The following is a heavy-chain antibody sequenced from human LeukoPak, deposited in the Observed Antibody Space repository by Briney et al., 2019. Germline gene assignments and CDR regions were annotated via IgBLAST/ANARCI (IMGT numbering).Heavy chain of an antibody. J-gene: IGHJ5*02. V-gene: IGHV4-4*07. CDR3: AREEHDYPFDP. CDR2: MYTSGST. CDR1: GASISGYY. Sequence: PSETLSLTCSVSGASISGYYWSWIRQPAGKGLEWLGRMYTSGSTNYNPSLKSRVTMSVDMSKNQFSLNLSSVTAADTAVYYCAREEHDYPFDPWGQGTLVIVSS. D-gene: IGHD4/OR15-4a*01.